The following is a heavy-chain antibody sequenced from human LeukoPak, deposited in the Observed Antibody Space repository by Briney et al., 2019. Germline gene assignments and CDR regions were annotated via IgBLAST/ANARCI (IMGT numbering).Heavy chain of an antibody. CDR2: MWYDGSNK. V-gene: IGHV3-33*01. CDR1: GFTFSSYG. CDR3: ATPRYFDWLGLGGA. J-gene: IGHJ5*02. D-gene: IGHD3-9*01. Sequence: GGSLRLSCAASGFTFSSYGMHWVRQAPGKGLEWVAIMWYDGSNKYYTDSVKGRFTISRDNSKNTLYLQMNSLRAEDTAVYYCATPRYFDWLGLGGAWGQGTLVTVSS.